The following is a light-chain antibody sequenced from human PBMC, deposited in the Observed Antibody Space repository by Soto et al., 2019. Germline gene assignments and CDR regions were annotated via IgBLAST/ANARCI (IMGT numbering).Light chain of an antibody. CDR1: QSVSSTY. CDR3: QQYGSSLWT. CDR2: GAS. Sequence: EIVLTHSPGTLSLSPVERATLSFSASQSVSSTYLAWYQQQPGQAPRLLIYGASSRATGIPDRFSGSGSGTDFTLTISRLEPEDFAVYYCQQYGSSLWTFGQGTKVDIK. J-gene: IGKJ1*01. V-gene: IGKV3-20*01.